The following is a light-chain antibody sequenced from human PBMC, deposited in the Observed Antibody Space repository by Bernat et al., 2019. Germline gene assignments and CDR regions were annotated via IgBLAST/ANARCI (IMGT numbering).Light chain of an antibody. CDR2: DVS. Sequence: SAPPQPRSVSGSPGQSVTISCTGTSSDVGGYNYVSWYQQHPGKAPKLMIYDVSKRPSGVPDRFSGSKSGTSASLAISGLRSEDEADYYCAAWDDSLSGRIFGGGTKLTVL. CDR3: AAWDDSLSGRI. J-gene: IGLJ2*01. CDR1: SSDVGGYNY. V-gene: IGLV2-11*01.